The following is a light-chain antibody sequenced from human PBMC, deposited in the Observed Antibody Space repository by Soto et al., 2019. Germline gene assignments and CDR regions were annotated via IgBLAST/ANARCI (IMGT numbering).Light chain of an antibody. Sequence: QTVVTQEPSFSVSPGRTVTLTCGLSSGSVSTSYYPSWYQLTPGQAPRTLIYSTNTRSSGVPNRFSGSILENKAALTITGAQADEAADYYCVLDMGTGISVFGGGTKLTVL. CDR1: SGSVSTSYY. CDR2: STN. J-gene: IGLJ3*02. CDR3: VLDMGTGISV. V-gene: IGLV8-61*01.